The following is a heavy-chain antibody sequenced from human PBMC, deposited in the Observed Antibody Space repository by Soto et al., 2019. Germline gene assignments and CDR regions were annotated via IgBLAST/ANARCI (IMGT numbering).Heavy chain of an antibody. CDR3: ARQQTEYSYGRIDY. D-gene: IGHD5-18*01. Sequence: EVQLVQSGAEVKKPGESLKISCKGSGYSFTSYWIGWVRQMPGKGLEWMGIIYPGDSDTRYSPCFQGQVTTSADKSISTAYLQWSSLKASDTAMSYCARQQTEYSYGRIDYWAREPWSPSPQ. CDR2: IYPGDSDT. J-gene: IGHJ4*02. CDR1: GYSFTSYW. V-gene: IGHV5-51*01.